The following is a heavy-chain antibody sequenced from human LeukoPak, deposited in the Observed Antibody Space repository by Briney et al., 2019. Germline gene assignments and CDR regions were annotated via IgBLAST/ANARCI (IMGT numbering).Heavy chain of an antibody. J-gene: IGHJ5*02. V-gene: IGHV4-39*07. CDR1: GGSISSSSYD. D-gene: IGHD2-21*02. CDR2: IYYSWSI. CDR3: ASLEAYCGGDCYDGWFDP. Sequence: SETLSLTCTVSGGSISSSSYDWGWIRQPPGKGLEWIGSIYYSWSIYFNPSLKSRVTISVDTSKNQFSLKLSSVTAADTAVYYCASLEAYCGGDCYDGWFDPWGQGTLVTVSS.